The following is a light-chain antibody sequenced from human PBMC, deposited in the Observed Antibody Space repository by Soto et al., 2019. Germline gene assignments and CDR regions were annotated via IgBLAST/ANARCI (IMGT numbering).Light chain of an antibody. CDR1: QSVSSN. V-gene: IGKV3-15*01. Sequence: EIVMTQAPATLSVSPGERATLSCRASQSVSSNLAWYQQKPGQAPRLLIYGASTRATAIPARFSGSGSGTEFTLTISSLQSEDFAVSYCQQYIHWPRTFGQGTNVEIK. CDR3: QQYIHWPRT. CDR2: GAS. J-gene: IGKJ1*01.